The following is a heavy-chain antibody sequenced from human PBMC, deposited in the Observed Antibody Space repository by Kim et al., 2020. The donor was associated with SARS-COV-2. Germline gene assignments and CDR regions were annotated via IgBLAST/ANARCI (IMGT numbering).Heavy chain of an antibody. J-gene: IGHJ4*02. D-gene: IGHD4-17*01. V-gene: IGHV3-30*18. CDR1: GFTFSSYG. CDR2: ISYDGSNK. CDR3: AKDFSRDYGDYY. Sequence: GGSLRLSCAASGFTFSSYGMHWVRQAPGKGLEWVAVISYDGSNKYYADSVKGRFTISRDNSKNTLYLQMNSLRAEDTAVYYCAKDFSRDYGDYYWGQGTLVTVSS.